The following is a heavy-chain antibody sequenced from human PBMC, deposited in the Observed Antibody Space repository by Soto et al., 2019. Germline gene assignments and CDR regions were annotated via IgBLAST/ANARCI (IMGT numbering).Heavy chain of an antibody. D-gene: IGHD3-9*01. CDR2: ISSSTIYT. CDR1: GFTFSDYY. J-gene: IGHJ3*02. Sequence: QVQLVESGGGLVKPGGSLRLSCAASGFTFSDYYMSWIRQAPGKGLEWVSYISSSTIYTNYADSVKGRFTISRDNAKNSLYLQMYSLRAEDTAVYYCARDADILTGSDAFDIWGQGTMVTVSS. CDR3: ARDADILTGSDAFDI. V-gene: IGHV3-11*05.